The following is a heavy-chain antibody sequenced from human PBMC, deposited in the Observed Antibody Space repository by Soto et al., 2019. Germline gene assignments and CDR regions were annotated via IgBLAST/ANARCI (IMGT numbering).Heavy chain of an antibody. CDR1: GYTFSNYF. J-gene: IGHJ6*02. Sequence: EQLVQSGAELKKPGASVKVSCKASGYTFSNYFIHWVRQAPGQGLEWMGIINPVDGVTHYAQGRXTMTRDTSTSTVYMELSSLTSDDTAIYYCARTLEYYYGMDVWGQGTSVTVSS. CDR2: INPVDGVT. CDR3: ARTLEYYYGMDV. V-gene: IGHV1-46*01. D-gene: IGHD6-6*01.